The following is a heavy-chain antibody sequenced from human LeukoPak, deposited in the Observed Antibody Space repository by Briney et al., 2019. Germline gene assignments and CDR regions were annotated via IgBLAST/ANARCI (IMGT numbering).Heavy chain of an antibody. V-gene: IGHV3-23*01. J-gene: IGHJ4*02. CDR3: AKDKSGSSWPFDY. Sequence: PGGSLRLSCAASGFTFSSYAMSWFRQAPGKGLEWVSAISGSGGSTYYADSVKGRFTISRDNSKNTLYLQMNSLRAEDTAVYYCAKDKSGSSWPFDYWGQGTLVTVSS. D-gene: IGHD6-13*01. CDR1: GFTFSSYA. CDR2: ISGSGGST.